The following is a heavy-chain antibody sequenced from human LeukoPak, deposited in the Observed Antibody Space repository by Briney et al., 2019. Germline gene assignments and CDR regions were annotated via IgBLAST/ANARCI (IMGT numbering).Heavy chain of an antibody. CDR3: ARDTSGDSSSYYMDV. D-gene: IGHD6-13*01. CDR1: GFTVSSNY. V-gene: IGHV3-53*01. Sequence: GGSLRLSCAASGFTVSSNYMSWVRQAAGKGLEWVSVIYSGGSTYYADSVKGRFTISRDNSKNTLYLQMNSLRAEDTAVYYCARDTSGDSSSYYMDVWGKGTTVTVSS. J-gene: IGHJ6*03. CDR2: IYSGGST.